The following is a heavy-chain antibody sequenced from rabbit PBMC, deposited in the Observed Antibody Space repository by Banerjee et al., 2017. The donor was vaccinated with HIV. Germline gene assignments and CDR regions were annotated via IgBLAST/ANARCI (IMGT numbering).Heavy chain of an antibody. CDR2: IVPIFGVT. CDR3: VREAGYGGYGDANL. Sequence: QLKETGGGLVQPGGSLTLSCKASGFDFSTYSMSWVRQAPGKGLEWIGYIVPIFGVTYYASWVNGRFTISSHNAQNTLYLQLNSLTAADTATYFCVREAGYGGYGDANLWGPGTLVTVS. V-gene: IGHV1S7*01. D-gene: IGHD6-1*01. CDR1: GFDFSTYS. J-gene: IGHJ4*01.